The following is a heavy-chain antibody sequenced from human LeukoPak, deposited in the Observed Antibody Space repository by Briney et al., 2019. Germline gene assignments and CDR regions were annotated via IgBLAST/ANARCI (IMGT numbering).Heavy chain of an antibody. Sequence: SQTLSLTCAISGDSVSSNSAAWNWIRQSPSRGHEWLGRTYYRSKWYNDYAESVKSRITINPDTSKNQFSLQLNSVTPDDTAVYFCARSHGGSSNWFDPWGQGTLVTVSS. V-gene: IGHV6-1*01. D-gene: IGHD2-15*01. J-gene: IGHJ5*02. CDR3: ARSHGGSSNWFDP. CDR2: TYYRSKWYN. CDR1: GDSVSSNSAA.